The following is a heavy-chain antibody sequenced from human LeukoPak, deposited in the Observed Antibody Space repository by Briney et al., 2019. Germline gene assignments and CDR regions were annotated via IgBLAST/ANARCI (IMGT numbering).Heavy chain of an antibody. Sequence: SETLSLTCTVSGGSISSSSYYWGWIRQPPGEGLEWMGSIYYSGSTYYNPSLKSRVTISVDTSKTQFSLKLSSVTAADTAVYYCASPTIAAAGEYFQHWGQGTLVTVSS. V-gene: IGHV4-39*01. CDR2: IYYSGST. CDR1: GGSISSSSYY. D-gene: IGHD6-13*01. CDR3: ASPTIAAAGEYFQH. J-gene: IGHJ1*01.